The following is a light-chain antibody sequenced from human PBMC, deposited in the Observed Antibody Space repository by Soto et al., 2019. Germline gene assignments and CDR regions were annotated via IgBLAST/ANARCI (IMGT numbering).Light chain of an antibody. CDR1: HSVIIY. V-gene: IGKV3-11*01. CDR2: DES. CDR3: QQRSNWHTGT. Sequence: EIVLTQSPATLSLSPGERATLSCRARHSVIIYLSWYQQKHGQAPRLLLYDESNTATGMPPRFSGSGSGTALTPTISSIEPEDFAAYYCQQRSNWHTGTFGQGTKVDI. J-gene: IGKJ1*01.